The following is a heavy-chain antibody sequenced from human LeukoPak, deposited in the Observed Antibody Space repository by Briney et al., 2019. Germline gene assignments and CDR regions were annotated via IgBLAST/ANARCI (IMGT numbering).Heavy chain of an antibody. CDR3: ARVPLGYCTNGVCRTFDY. CDR2: INPSGGST. D-gene: IGHD2-8*01. V-gene: IGHV1-46*01. J-gene: IGHJ4*02. CDR1: GYTFATYY. Sequence: ASVKVSCTASGYTFATYYMHWVRQAPGQGLEWMGMINPSGGSTIYAQRFQGRVTMTRDMSTSTVYMELSSLRSEDTAVYYCARVPLGYCTNGVCRTFDYWGRGTLVTVSS.